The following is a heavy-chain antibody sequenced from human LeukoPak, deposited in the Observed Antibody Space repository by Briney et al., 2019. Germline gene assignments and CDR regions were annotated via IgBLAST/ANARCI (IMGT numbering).Heavy chain of an antibody. CDR1: GDSMSSSSYY. Sequence: SETLSLTCTVSGDSMSSSSYYWGWIRQPPGKGLEWIGSFYYSGSTYYNPSLKSRVTISVDTSKNQFSLKLSSVTAADTAVYYCARHEEDCGGDCYSIDWFDPWGQGTLVTVSS. V-gene: IGHV4-39*01. D-gene: IGHD2-21*02. CDR3: ARHEEDCGGDCYSIDWFDP. J-gene: IGHJ5*02. CDR2: FYYSGST.